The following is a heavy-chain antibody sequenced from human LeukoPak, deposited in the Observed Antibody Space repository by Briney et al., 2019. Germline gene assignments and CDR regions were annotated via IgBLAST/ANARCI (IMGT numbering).Heavy chain of an antibody. CDR3: ARGAPRRGYSYGLVNFDY. CDR2: ISSSSSTI. CDR1: GLTISSYS. V-gene: IGHV3-48*01. D-gene: IGHD5-18*01. Sequence: GGSLRLSCAASGLTISSYSMNWVRQAPGKGLQWVSYISSSSSTIYYADSVKGRFTISRENAKNSLYLQMNSLRAGDTAVYYCARGAPRRGYSYGLVNFDYWGQGALVTVSS. J-gene: IGHJ4*02.